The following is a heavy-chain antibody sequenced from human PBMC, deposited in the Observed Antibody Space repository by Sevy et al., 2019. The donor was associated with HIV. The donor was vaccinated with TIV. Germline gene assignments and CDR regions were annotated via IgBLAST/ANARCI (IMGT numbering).Heavy chain of an antibody. CDR3: ARGYCSGGSCYYYYYYGMDV. J-gene: IGHJ6*02. D-gene: IGHD2-15*01. Sequence: GGSLRLSCAASGFTFSSYWMSWVRQAPGKGLEWVANIKQGGTGKYYVDSVKGRFTISRDNAKISLYLQMNSLRAEDTAVYYCARGYCSGGSCYYYYYYGMDVWGQGTTVTVSS. CDR1: GFTFSSYW. CDR2: IKQGGTGK. V-gene: IGHV3-7*01.